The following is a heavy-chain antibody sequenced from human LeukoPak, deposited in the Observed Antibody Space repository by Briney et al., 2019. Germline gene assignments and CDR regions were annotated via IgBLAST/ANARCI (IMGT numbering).Heavy chain of an antibody. J-gene: IGHJ6*03. CDR3: ARHIGGGIEDMDV. CDR2: IYVTGST. CDR1: GGSIGTYY. D-gene: IGHD3-16*02. V-gene: IGHV4-59*08. Sequence: SETQSLTCTVSGGSIGTYYWSWIRQSPGKGLEWIGYIYVTGSTRYNPYLQSRVTISVDTSRNQFFLKMSSVTAADTAVYYCARHIGGGIEDMDVWGKGTKVTVSS.